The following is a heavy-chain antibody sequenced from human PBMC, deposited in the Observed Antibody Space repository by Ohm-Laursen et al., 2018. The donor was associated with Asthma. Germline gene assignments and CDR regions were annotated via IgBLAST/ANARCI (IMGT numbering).Heavy chain of an antibody. J-gene: IGHJ6*02. V-gene: IGHV3-23*01. CDR3: ARETATGSQNIHYYDLDV. CDR1: GFTFSSYA. Sequence: SLRLSCAASGFTFSSYAMSWVRQAPGKGLECVSAIIGSGADTYCADSVKGRFTISRDNSKNTLYLQMNTLRAEDTAVYYCARETATGSQNIHYYDLDVWGQGTTVIVSS. D-gene: IGHD2-15*01. CDR2: IIGSGADT.